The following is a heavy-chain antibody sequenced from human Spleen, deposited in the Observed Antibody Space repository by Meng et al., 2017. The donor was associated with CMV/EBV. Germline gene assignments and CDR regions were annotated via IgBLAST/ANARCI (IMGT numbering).Heavy chain of an antibody. CDR1: GFTFSAYY. Sequence: GESLKISCAAFGFTFSAYYMNWVRQAPGKGLEWVSSISSRSTIYYADSVKGRFTISRDNAKNSLFLQVNSLRAEDTAVYYCARSGGYNFPYYYYGMDVWGQGTTVTVS. CDR2: ISSRSTI. J-gene: IGHJ6*02. V-gene: IGHV3-69-1*01. CDR3: ARSGGYNFPYYYYGMDV. D-gene: IGHD5-24*01.